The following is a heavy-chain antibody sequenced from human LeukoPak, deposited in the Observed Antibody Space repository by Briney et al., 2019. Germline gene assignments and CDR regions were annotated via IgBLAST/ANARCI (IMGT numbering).Heavy chain of an antibody. CDR1: GGSISSYY. J-gene: IGHJ4*02. D-gene: IGHD6-19*01. V-gene: IGHV4-59*08. CDR3: ARRESGWSYFDY. CDR2: IYYSGNT. Sequence: SETLSLTCTVSGGSISSYYWSWLRQPPGKGLEWIGFIYYSGNTNCNSSLKSRVTISVDTSKKQFSLRLSSVTAADTAVYYCARRESGWSYFDYWGQGTLVTVSS.